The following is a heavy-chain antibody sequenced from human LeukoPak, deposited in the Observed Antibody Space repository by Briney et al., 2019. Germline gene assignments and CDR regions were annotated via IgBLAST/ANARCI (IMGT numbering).Heavy chain of an antibody. V-gene: IGHV3-23*01. D-gene: IGHD3-22*01. CDR2: ISGSGDAT. J-gene: IGHJ5*02. CDR1: GFIFSSYA. Sequence: PGGSLRLSCAASGFIFSSYAMSWVRQAPGKGLEWVSVISGSGDATSYADSVKGRFTISRDNSKNTLYLQLNSLRAEDTAKYYCVKDLGYYNSRSYSNHWGQGALVTVSS. CDR3: VKDLGYYNSRSYSNH.